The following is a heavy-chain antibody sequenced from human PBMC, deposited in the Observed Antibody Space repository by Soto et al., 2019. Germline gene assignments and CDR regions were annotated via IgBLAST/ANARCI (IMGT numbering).Heavy chain of an antibody. CDR3: ATEGRLRLDAFDI. CDR2: IYYSGST. J-gene: IGHJ3*02. D-gene: IGHD4-17*01. V-gene: IGHV4-59*08. CDR1: GGSISSYY. Sequence: SETLSLTCTVSGGSISSYYWSWIRKPPGKGLKWIGYIYYSGSTNYNPSLKSRVTISVDTSKNHFSLKLSSVTAADTAVYYCATEGRLRLDAFDIWGQGTMVTVSS.